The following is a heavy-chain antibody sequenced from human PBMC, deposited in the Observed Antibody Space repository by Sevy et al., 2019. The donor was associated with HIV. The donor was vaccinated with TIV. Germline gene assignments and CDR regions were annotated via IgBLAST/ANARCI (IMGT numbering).Heavy chain of an antibody. CDR1: GYTFSSYG. D-gene: IGHD3-10*01. Sequence: ASVKVFCKASGYTFSSYGISWVRQAPGQGLEWMGWIGAYSGNSNYAQKLQARITMTTEISTSTAYMELRSLRSDDTAVYYCARVPTYYYASGTYFDYWGQGTLVTVSS. J-gene: IGHJ4*02. CDR3: ARVPTYYYASGTYFDY. CDR2: IGAYSGNS. V-gene: IGHV1-18*01.